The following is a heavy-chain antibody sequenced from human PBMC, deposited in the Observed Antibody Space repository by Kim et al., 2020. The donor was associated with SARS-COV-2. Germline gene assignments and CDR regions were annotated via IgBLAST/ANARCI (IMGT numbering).Heavy chain of an antibody. J-gene: IGHJ4*02. V-gene: IGHV3-23*01. CDR3: AKRIATIPVAGTGRVFDY. D-gene: IGHD6-19*01. Sequence: GGSLRLSCAASGFTFSSYAMSWVRQAPGKGLEWVSTIGGSGGTTDYADAVKGRFTISRDNSKNTLYLQMNSLRAEDTAVYYCAKRIATIPVAGTGRVFDYWGQGTLVTVSS. CDR1: GFTFSSYA. CDR2: IGGSGGTT.